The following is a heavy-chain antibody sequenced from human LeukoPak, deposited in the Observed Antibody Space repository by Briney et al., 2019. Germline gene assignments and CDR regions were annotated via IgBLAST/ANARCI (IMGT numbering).Heavy chain of an antibody. V-gene: IGHV1-2*02. CDR2: INPNSGGT. D-gene: IGHD2-15*01. J-gene: IGHJ4*02. CDR3: ARSRDIVVVVAYY. Sequence: ASVKVSCKASGYIFTGYYMHWVRQAPGQGLEWMGWINPNSGGTNYAQKFQGRVTMTRDTSISTAYMELSRLRSDDTAVYYCARSRDIVVVVAYYWGQGTLVTVSS. CDR1: GYIFTGYY.